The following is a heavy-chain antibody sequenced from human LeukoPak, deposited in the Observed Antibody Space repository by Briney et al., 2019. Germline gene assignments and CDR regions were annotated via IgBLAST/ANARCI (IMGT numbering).Heavy chain of an antibody. CDR2: IYSGGST. CDR3: ASSRDGYNYERDY. Sequence: GGSLRLSCAASGFTVSSNYMSWVRQAPGKGLEWVSVIYSGGSTYYADSVKGRFAISRDNSKNTLYLQMNSLRAEDTAVYYCASSRDGYNYERDYWGQGTLVTVSS. J-gene: IGHJ4*02. V-gene: IGHV3-66*01. D-gene: IGHD5-24*01. CDR1: GFTVSSNY.